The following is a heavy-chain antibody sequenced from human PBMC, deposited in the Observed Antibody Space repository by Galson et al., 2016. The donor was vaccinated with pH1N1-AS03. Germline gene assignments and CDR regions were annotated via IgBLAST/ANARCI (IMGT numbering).Heavy chain of an antibody. J-gene: IGHJ4*02. D-gene: IGHD1-1*01. Sequence: SLRLSCAASGFTFSTYAMSWVRQAPGKGLEWVSSISGADLSTYSADSVKGRFTVSRANSNNTLYLQMNGLRAEDTEIYYCANPRPSGTTRVTRLDYWGQGILVTVSS. V-gene: IGHV3-23*01. CDR2: ISGADLST. CDR3: ANPRPSGTTRVTRLDY. CDR1: GFTFSTYA.